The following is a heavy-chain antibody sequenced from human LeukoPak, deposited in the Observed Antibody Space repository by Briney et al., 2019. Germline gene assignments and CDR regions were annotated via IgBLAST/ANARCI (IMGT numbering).Heavy chain of an antibody. CDR2: IYHSGST. V-gene: IGHV4-38-2*02. J-gene: IGHJ3*02. CDR3: ARVKTHDYGDYGDAFDI. D-gene: IGHD4-17*01. CDR1: GYSISSGYY. Sequence: SETLSLTCTVSGYSISSGYYWGWIRQPPGKGLGWIGSIYHSGSTYYNPSLKSRVTISVDTSKNQFSLKLSSVTAADTAVYYCARVKTHDYGDYGDAFDIWGQGTMVTVSS.